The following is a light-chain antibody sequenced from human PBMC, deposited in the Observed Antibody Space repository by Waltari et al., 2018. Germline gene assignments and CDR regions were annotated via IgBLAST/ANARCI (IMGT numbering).Light chain of an antibody. Sequence: QSVLSQPHSASGTPGQRVSISCSCSSSNVGTSTVNWYQQLPGTAPKLPIYRKNQRPSAVPGRFSGSKSGTSASLAISGLQSEDEAEYFCSAWDDSLNGVLFGGGTKLTVL. CDR3: SAWDDSLNGVL. CDR1: SSNVGTST. V-gene: IGLV1-44*01. J-gene: IGLJ2*01. CDR2: RKN.